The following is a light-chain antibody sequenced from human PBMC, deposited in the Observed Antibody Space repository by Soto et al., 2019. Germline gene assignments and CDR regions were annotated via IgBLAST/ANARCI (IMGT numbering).Light chain of an antibody. Sequence: IQLTQSPSSLSASVGDRVALICRASQSVSTRLAWYQQKPGKAPKVLIYDASSWAGGVPSRFTGSGSGTEFTLTINSLQPDDFATYYCQQYSVYWTFGQGTKVDIK. CDR3: QQYSVYWT. V-gene: IGKV1-5*02. CDR2: DAS. J-gene: IGKJ1*01. CDR1: QSVSTR.